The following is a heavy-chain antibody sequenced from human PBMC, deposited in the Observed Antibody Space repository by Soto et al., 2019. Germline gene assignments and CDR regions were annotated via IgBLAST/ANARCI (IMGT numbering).Heavy chain of an antibody. CDR3: AKGGRQWLVTSDFNY. J-gene: IGHJ4*02. CDR1: GFTFSSYA. D-gene: IGHD6-19*01. Sequence: PGGSLRLSCAASGFTFSSYAMHWVRQAPGKGLEWVAVVSYDGSNEYYADSVKGRFTISRDSSKNTVSLEMTSLRAEDTAVYYCAKGGRQWLVTSDFNYWGQGALVTVSS. CDR2: VSYDGSNE. V-gene: IGHV3-30*18.